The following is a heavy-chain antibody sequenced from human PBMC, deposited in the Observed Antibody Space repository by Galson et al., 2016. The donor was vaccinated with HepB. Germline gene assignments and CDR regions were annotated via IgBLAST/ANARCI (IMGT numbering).Heavy chain of an antibody. D-gene: IGHD6-13*01. CDR3: ARSHLSWSRDL. V-gene: IGHV3-21*01. J-gene: IGHJ5*02. Sequence: SLRLSCAASGFSLSTHTMDWVRQAPGKGMEWLSLIGSNSAPIYYADSMKGRFTISRDNAKNSLYLEMNSLRAEDTAVYYCARSHLSWSRDLWGQGTLVTVSS. CDR2: IGSNSAPI. CDR1: GFSLSTHT.